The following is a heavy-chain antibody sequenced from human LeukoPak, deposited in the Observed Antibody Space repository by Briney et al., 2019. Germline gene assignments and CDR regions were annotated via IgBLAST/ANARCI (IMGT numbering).Heavy chain of an antibody. Sequence: ASVKVSCNASGYTFTSYGISWVRQAPGQGLEWMGWISAYNGNTNYAQKLQGRVTMTTDTSTSTAYMELGSLRSDDTAVYYCARVSEAVGFDYWGQGTLVTVSS. J-gene: IGHJ4*02. CDR2: ISAYNGNT. V-gene: IGHV1-18*01. CDR1: GYTFTSYG. CDR3: ARVSEAVGFDY. D-gene: IGHD6-19*01.